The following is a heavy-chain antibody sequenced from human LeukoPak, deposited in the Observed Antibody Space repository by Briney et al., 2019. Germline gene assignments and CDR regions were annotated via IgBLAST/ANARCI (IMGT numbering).Heavy chain of an antibody. J-gene: IGHJ6*03. CDR3: AREMIFGYYYYYMDV. Sequence: PSETLSLTCTVSGGSISSGSYYWSWIRQPAGKGLEWIGRIYTSGSTNYNPSLKSRVTISVDTSKNQFSLKLSSVTAADTAVYYCAREMIFGYYYYYMDVWGKGTTVTVSS. V-gene: IGHV4-61*02. CDR1: GGSISSGSYY. D-gene: IGHD3/OR15-3a*01. CDR2: IYTSGST.